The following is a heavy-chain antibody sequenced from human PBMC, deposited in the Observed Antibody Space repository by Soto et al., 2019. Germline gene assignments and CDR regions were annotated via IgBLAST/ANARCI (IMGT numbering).Heavy chain of an antibody. CDR3: AKCQVVPGDSGWCNYFDP. D-gene: IGHD2-2*01. CDR2: IRENSGST. V-gene: IGHV3-23*01. CDR1: GFTLSTYA. Sequence: EVQLLESGGDLVQPGGSLRLSCAASGFTLSTYAMNWVRQAPGKGLEWVSSIRENSGSTDYADSVKGRFTISRDNSKNTLYLQMSSLSADDTAVYYCAKCQVVPGDSGWCNYFDPWGQGTLVTVSS. J-gene: IGHJ5*02.